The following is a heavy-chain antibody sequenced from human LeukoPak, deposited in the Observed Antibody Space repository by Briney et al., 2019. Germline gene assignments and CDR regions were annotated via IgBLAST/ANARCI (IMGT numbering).Heavy chain of an antibody. D-gene: IGHD5-12*01. CDR3: VRDFSGESGYGGY. V-gene: IGHV3-21*01. CDR2: INPDGTST. J-gene: IGHJ4*02. Sequence: GGSLRLSCAASGFTFSHYTMNWVRQTPGKGLEWISSINPDGTSTYYADSVKGRFTISRDAAKNSLYLQMNSLRVEDTALYYCVRDFSGESGYGGYWGPGTLVTVSS. CDR1: GFTFSHYT.